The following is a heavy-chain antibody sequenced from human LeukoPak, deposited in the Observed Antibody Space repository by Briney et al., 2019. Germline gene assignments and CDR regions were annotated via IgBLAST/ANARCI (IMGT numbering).Heavy chain of an antibody. CDR2: IYYSGST. CDR1: GGSVSSGSYY. Sequence: SETLSLTCTVSGGSVSSGSYYWSWSRQPPGKGLEWIGYIYYSGSTNYNPSLKSRVTISVDTSKNQFSLKLSSVTAADTAVYYCAKFSSGWYYFDYWGQGTLVTVSS. CDR3: AKFSSGWYYFDY. D-gene: IGHD6-19*01. V-gene: IGHV4-61*01. J-gene: IGHJ4*02.